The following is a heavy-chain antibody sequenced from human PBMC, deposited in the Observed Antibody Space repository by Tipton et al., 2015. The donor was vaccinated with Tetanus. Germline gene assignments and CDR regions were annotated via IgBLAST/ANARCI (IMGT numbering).Heavy chain of an antibody. J-gene: IGHJ4*02. D-gene: IGHD5-12*01. CDR2: VSFDGSKE. V-gene: IGHV3-30*18. CDR3: AKVSGFSGYGSDY. CDR1: ELTFSGHG. Sequence: SLRLSCAGSELTFSGHGMFWVRLPPGKGLEWVAFVSFDGSKEDYSDSVKGRLSISRDNSKKTMYLQMNSLRAEDTTVYYCAKVSGFSGYGSDYWGQGTLVTVSS.